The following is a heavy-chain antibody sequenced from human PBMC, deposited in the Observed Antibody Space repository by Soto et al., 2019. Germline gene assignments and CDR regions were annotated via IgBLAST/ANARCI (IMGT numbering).Heavy chain of an antibody. D-gene: IGHD4-17*01. J-gene: IGHJ6*02. CDR3: ARVWERTVTTRNYFYSIDV. V-gene: IGHV3-23*01. CDR2: ISGSGASI. CDR1: GFTFSTYA. Sequence: GGSLRLSCAVSGFTFSTYAMHWVRQAPGKGLEWVSTISGSGASIYYADSVKGRFTISRDNSKNTLYLHMNSLRAENTALYYCARVWERTVTTRNYFYSIDVWGRGTTVTVSS.